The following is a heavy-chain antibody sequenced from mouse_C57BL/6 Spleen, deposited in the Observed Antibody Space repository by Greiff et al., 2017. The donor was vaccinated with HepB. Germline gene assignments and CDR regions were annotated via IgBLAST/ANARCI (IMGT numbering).Heavy chain of an antibody. Sequence: VKLQQPGAELVRPGSSVKLSCKASGYTFTSYWMHWVKQRPIQGLEWIGNIDPSDSETHYNQKFKDKATLTVDKSSSTAYMQLSSLTSEDSAVYYCASFHYYGSSYRYFDVWGTGTTVTVSS. CDR3: ASFHYYGSSYRYFDV. CDR2: IDPSDSET. V-gene: IGHV1-52*01. D-gene: IGHD1-1*01. J-gene: IGHJ1*03. CDR1: GYTFTSYW.